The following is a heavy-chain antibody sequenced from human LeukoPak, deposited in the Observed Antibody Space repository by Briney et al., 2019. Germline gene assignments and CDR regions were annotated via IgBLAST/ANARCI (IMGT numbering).Heavy chain of an antibody. CDR3: ARGWGVLAIDY. CDR1: GRSFSGYY. J-gene: IGHJ4*02. V-gene: IGHV4-34*01. CDR2: INHSGST. D-gene: IGHD2-8*02. Sequence: SETLSLTCAVYGRSFSGYYWSWIRQPPGKGLEWIGEINHSGSTNYNPSHKSRVTISVDTSKNQFSLKLSAVTAADTAVYYCARGWGVLAIDYWGQGTLVTVSS.